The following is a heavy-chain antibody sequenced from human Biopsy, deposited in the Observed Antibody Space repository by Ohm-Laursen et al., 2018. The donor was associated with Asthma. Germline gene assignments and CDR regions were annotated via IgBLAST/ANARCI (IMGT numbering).Heavy chain of an antibody. CDR2: GNTGNGDT. D-gene: IGHD3-9*01. V-gene: IGHV1-3*04. CDR3: ARTYYDFLTGQVKDVFGV. J-gene: IGHJ3*01. Sequence: DSVKVSCKASGYNFISFAIHWVRQAPGQRLEWMGWGNTGNGDTKYSQKFQGRVTITRDTSASTAYMELRSLRSEDTATYYCARTYYDFLTGQVKDVFGVWGQGTMVTVSS. CDR1: GYNFISFA.